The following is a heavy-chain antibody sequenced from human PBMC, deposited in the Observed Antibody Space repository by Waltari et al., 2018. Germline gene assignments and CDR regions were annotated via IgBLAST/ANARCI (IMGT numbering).Heavy chain of an antibody. CDR2: GIPIFGTA. Sequence: QVQLVQSGAEVKKPGSSVKVSCKASGGTFSSYAISWVRQAPGQGLEWMGGGIPIFGTANDAKKFLGRVTMTRDTSTSTVYMELSSLRAEDTAVYYCARVGGASDVWGQGTLVTVSS. CDR1: GGTFSSYA. CDR3: ARVGGASDV. J-gene: IGHJ4*02. V-gene: IGHV1-69*05. D-gene: IGHD1-26*01.